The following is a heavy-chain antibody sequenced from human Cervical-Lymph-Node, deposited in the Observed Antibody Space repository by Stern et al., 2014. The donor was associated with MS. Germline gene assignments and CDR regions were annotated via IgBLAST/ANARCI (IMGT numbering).Heavy chain of an antibody. Sequence: VQLVESGGGVVRPGRSLRLSCATSGFTFSRYAVLWVRQAPGKGLAGVAAISYDGSNKFYGDSVKGRFTISRDNSKNTLFLQMNNLRPEDSGVYHCARDRLDGDYVYYYGLDVWGQGTTVTVSS. V-gene: IGHV3-30*04. J-gene: IGHJ6*02. CDR3: ARDRLDGDYVYYYGLDV. CDR1: GFTFSRYA. CDR2: ISYDGSNK. D-gene: IGHD4-17*01.